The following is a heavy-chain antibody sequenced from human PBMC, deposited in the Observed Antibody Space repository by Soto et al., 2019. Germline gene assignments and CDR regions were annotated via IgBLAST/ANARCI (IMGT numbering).Heavy chain of an antibody. D-gene: IGHD4-17*01. CDR2: IKNKPNGETR. J-gene: IGHJ3*01. V-gene: IGHV3-15*07. CDR3: TRVNYGAFND. CDR1: GFIFSDEW. Sequence: EVQLVESGGALITSGGSLRLSCAASGFIFSDEWMNWVRQAPGKGLEWVGRIKNKPNGETRNYAATVKGRFTISSDDSRSMLYLQINNLKADDTGVYYCTRVNYGAFNDWGQGTLVTVSS.